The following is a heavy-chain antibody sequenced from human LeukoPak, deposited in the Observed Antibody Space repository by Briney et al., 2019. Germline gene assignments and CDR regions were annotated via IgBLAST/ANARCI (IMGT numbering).Heavy chain of an antibody. D-gene: IGHD3-10*01. CDR3: ARGQTTHTVLLWFGEPRGWYFDL. Sequence: SETLSLTCTVSGGSISSYYRSWIRQPPGKGLEWIGYIYYSGSTNYNPSLKSRVTISVDTSKHQFSLKLSSVTAADTAVYYCARGQTTHTVLLWFGEPRGWYFDLWGRGTLVTVSS. CDR2: IYYSGST. J-gene: IGHJ2*01. CDR1: GGSISSYY. V-gene: IGHV4-59*01.